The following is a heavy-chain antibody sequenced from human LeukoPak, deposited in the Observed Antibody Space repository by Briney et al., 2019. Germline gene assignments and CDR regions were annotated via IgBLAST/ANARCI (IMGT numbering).Heavy chain of an antibody. V-gene: IGHV4-61*02. D-gene: IGHD5-18*01. J-gene: IGHJ4*02. CDR2: IYTSGST. Sequence: PSETLSLTCTVSGGSISSGSYYWSWIRQPAGKGLEWIGRIYTSGSTNYNPSLKSRVTISVDTSKNQFSLKLSSVTAADTAVYYCARVQSGYSYGLWAGLVYFDYWGQGTLVTVSS. CDR3: ARVQSGYSYGLWAGLVYFDY. CDR1: GGSISSGSYY.